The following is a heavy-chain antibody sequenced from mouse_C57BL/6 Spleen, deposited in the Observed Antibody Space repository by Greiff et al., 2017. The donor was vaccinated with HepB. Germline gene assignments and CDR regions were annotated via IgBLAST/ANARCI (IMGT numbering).Heavy chain of an antibody. CDR3: TKLTGTGFDY. V-gene: IGHV1-15*01. Sequence: LQESGAELVRPGASVTLSCKASGYTFTDYEMHWVKQTPVHGLEWIGAIDPETGGTAYNQKFKGKAILTADKSSSTAYMEIRSLTSEDSAVYYCTKLTGTGFDYWGQGTTLTVSS. D-gene: IGHD4-1*01. CDR1: GYTFTDYE. J-gene: IGHJ2*01. CDR2: IDPETGGT.